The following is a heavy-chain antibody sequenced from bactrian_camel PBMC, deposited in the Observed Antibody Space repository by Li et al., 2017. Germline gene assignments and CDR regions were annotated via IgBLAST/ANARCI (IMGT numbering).Heavy chain of an antibody. V-gene: IGHV3-2*01. D-gene: IGHD6*01. J-gene: IGHJ4*01. CDR3: ANTVVRGQVY. Sequence: VQLVESGGGLVQPGGSLRLSCAVSGFSGSTYYMSWVRQAPGKGLEWVSSIYSVGSNTYYADSVKGRFTISRDNAKNTVYLQMNSLKSEDTGLYYCANTVVRGQVYWGQGTQVTVS. CDR2: IYSVGSNT. CDR1: GFSGSTYY.